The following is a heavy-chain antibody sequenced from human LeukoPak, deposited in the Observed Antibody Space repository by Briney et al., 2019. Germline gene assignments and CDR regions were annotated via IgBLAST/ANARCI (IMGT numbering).Heavy chain of an antibody. CDR2: INPNSGGT. J-gene: IGHJ4*02. CDR3: ARATAYCSGGSCIDY. V-gene: IGHV1-2*02. CDR1: GYTFTSYY. D-gene: IGHD2-15*01. Sequence: ASVKVSCKASGYTFTSYYMHWVRQAPGQGLEWMGWINPNSGGTNYAQKFQGRVTMTRDTSISTAYMELSRLRSDDTAVYYCARATAYCSGGSCIDYWGQGTLVTVSS.